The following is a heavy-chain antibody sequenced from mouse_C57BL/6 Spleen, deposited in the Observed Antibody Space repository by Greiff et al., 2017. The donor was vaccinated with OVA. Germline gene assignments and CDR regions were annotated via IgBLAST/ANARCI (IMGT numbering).Heavy chain of an antibody. Sequence: QVQLQQPGAELVKPGASVKLSCKASGYTFTSYWMQWVKQRPGQGLEWIGEIDPSDSYTNYNQKFKGKATLTAEKSSSTAYMQRSSRTSEDSAVYFCARSRSNDAGDYFDYWGQGTTLTVSS. V-gene: IGHV1-50*01. CDR1: GYTFTSYW. J-gene: IGHJ2*01. CDR3: ARSRSNDAGDYFDY. D-gene: IGHD2-12*01. CDR2: IDPSDSYT.